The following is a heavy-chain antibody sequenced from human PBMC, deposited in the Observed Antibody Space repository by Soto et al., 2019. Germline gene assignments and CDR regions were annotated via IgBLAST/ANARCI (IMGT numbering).Heavy chain of an antibody. CDR3: AKDPLRYGDYVKAFDI. J-gene: IGHJ3*02. CDR1: GFTFSSYA. D-gene: IGHD4-17*01. V-gene: IGHV3-23*01. CDR2: ISGSGGST. Sequence: PGGCLRLSCAASGFTFSSYAMSWVRQAPGKGLEWVSAISGSGGSTYYADSVKGRFTISRDNSKNTLYLQMNSLRAEDTAVYYCAKDPLRYGDYVKAFDIWGQGTMVTVSS.